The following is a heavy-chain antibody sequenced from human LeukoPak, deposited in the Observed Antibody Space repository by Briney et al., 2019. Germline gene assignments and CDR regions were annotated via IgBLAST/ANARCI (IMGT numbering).Heavy chain of an antibody. V-gene: IGHV3-66*01. J-gene: IGHJ4*02. CDR3: ARGQQALPVQLWLYYFDY. CDR1: GFTVSSNY. CDR2: IYGDGST. D-gene: IGHD1-1*01. Sequence: GGSLRLSCAASGFTVSSNYMSWVRQAPGKGLEWVSVIYGDGSTYYADSVKGRFTIARDNSKNTLFLQMNSLRDEDTAVYYCARGQQALPVQLWLYYFDYWGQGTLVAVSS.